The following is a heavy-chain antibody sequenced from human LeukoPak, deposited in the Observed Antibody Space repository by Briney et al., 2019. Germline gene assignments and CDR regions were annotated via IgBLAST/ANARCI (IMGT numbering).Heavy chain of an antibody. D-gene: IGHD3-9*01. V-gene: IGHV3-23*01. J-gene: IGHJ4*02. Sequence: GSLRLSCAASGFTFSTYAMSWVRQAPGKGLEWVSAISGSGGSTYYADSVKGRFTISRDNSKNTLYLQMNSLRAEDTAVYYCAKDQGAYDILTGSKSFDYWGQGTLVTVSS. CDR3: AKDQGAYDILTGSKSFDY. CDR1: GFTFSTYA. CDR2: ISGSGGST.